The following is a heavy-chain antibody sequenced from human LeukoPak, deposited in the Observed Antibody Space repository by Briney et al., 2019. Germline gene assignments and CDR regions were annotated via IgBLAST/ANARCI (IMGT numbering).Heavy chain of an antibody. CDR2: MYYTGSH. J-gene: IGHJ4*02. CDR1: GGSFSGYY. CDR3: TRLIYYYDSSAYYYIDY. D-gene: IGHD3-22*01. V-gene: IGHV4-59*08. Sequence: PSETLSLTCAVYGGSFSGYYWSWIRRPPGKGLEWIGYMYYTGSHNYNPSLESRVTVSVDTSKNQFSLKLTSVTAADTAVYYCTRLIYYYDSSAYYYIDYWGQGTLVTVSS.